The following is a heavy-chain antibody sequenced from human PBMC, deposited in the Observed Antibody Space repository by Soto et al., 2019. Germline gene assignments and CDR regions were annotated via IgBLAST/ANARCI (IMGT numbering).Heavy chain of an antibody. CDR3: ARRGRGDWPTENFDY. CDR1: GYSFTSYW. CDR2: IDPSDSYT. D-gene: IGHD2-21*02. V-gene: IGHV5-10-1*01. J-gene: IGHJ4*02. Sequence: HGESLKISCKGSGYSFTSYWISWVRQMPGKGLEWMGRIDPSDSYTNYSPSFQGHVTISADKSISTAYLQWSSLKASDTAMYYCARRGRGDWPTENFDYWGQGTLVTVSS.